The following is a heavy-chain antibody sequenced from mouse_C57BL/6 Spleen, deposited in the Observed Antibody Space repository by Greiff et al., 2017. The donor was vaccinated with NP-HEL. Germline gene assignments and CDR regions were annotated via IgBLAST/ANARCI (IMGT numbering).Heavy chain of an antibody. J-gene: IGHJ4*01. CDR3: ARSGITTVVATRYYAMDY. Sequence: QVHVKQSGPELVKPGASVKISCKASGYAFSSSWMNWVKQRPGKGLEWIGRIYPGDGDTNYNGKFKGKATLTADKSSSTAYKQLSSLTSEDSAVYFCARSGITTVVATRYYAMDYWGQGTSVTVSS. CDR2: IYPGDGDT. D-gene: IGHD1-1*01. V-gene: IGHV1-82*01. CDR1: GYAFSSSW.